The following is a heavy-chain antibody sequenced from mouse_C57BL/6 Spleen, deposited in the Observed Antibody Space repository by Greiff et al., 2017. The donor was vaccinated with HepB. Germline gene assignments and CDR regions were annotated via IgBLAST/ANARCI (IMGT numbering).Heavy chain of an antibody. J-gene: IGHJ3*01. Sequence: QVQLQQPGAELVKPGASVKLSCKASGYTFTSYWMHWVKQRPGQGLEWIGMIHPNSGSTNYNEKFKSKATLTVDKSSSTAYMQLSSLTSEDSAVYYCALYYYGSSYWFAYWGQGTLVTVSA. V-gene: IGHV1-64*01. D-gene: IGHD1-1*01. CDR2: IHPNSGST. CDR1: GYTFTSYW. CDR3: ALYYYGSSYWFAY.